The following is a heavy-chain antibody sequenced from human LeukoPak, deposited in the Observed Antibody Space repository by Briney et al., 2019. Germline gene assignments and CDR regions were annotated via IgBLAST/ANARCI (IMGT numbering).Heavy chain of an antibody. CDR3: ARVGGSYGFLSQKPRYFQH. Sequence: GGSLRLSCAASGFTSSSYEMNWVRQAPGKGLEWVSYISSSGSTIYYADSVKGRFTISRDNAKNSLYLQMNSLRAEDTAVYYYARVGGSYGFLSQKPRYFQHWGQGTLVTVSS. V-gene: IGHV3-48*03. CDR1: GFTSSSYE. D-gene: IGHD1-26*01. CDR2: ISSSGSTI. J-gene: IGHJ1*01.